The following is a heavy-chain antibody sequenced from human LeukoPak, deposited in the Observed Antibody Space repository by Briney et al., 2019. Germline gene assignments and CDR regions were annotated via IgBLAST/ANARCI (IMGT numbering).Heavy chain of an antibody. J-gene: IGHJ6*03. CDR2: IYPGDSDT. CDR3: ARQNDGDSPFVYYYMDV. D-gene: IGHD4-17*01. V-gene: IGHV5-51*01. CDR1: GYSFTSYW. Sequence: KDGESLKISCKGSGYSFTSYWIGWVRQMPGKGLEWMGIIYPGDSDTRYSPSFQGQVTISADKSISTAYLQWSSLKASDTAMYYCARQNDGDSPFVYYYMDVWGKGTTVTVSS.